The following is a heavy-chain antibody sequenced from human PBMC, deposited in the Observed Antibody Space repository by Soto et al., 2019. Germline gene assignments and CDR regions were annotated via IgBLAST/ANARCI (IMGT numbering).Heavy chain of an antibody. D-gene: IGHD5-18*01. V-gene: IGHV3-66*04. CDR1: GFTVSSNY. CDR3: ARHGYSYGGGDFDY. J-gene: IGHJ4*02. Sequence: EVQLVESGGGLVQPGGSLRLSCAASGFTVSSNYMSWVRQAPGKGLEWVSVIYSGGSAYYADSVKGRFTISRDNSKNTLYPQMNSLRAEDTAVYYCARHGYSYGGGDFDYWGQGTLVTVSS. CDR2: IYSGGSA.